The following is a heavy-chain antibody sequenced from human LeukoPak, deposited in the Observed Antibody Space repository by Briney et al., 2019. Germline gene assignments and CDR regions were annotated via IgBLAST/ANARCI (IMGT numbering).Heavy chain of an antibody. Sequence: ASVKVSCKASGYTFTSYYMHWVRQAPGQGLEWMGVINPSGGSTSYAQKFQGRVTMTRDTSTSTVYMELSSLRSEDTAVYYCARVTNMWELAHWGQGTLVTVSS. V-gene: IGHV1-46*01. CDR1: GYTFTSYY. J-gene: IGHJ4*02. CDR3: ARVTNMWELAH. D-gene: IGHD1-26*01. CDR2: INPSGGST.